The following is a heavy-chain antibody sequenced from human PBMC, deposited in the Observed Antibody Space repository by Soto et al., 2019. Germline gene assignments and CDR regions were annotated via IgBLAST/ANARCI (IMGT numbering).Heavy chain of an antibody. CDR2: IYPGDSDT. CDR3: ARYGSSPPYYFYYFMDV. D-gene: IGHD6-6*01. Sequence: GESLKISCKGSGYSFSSYWIGWVRQMPGKGLEWMGIIYPGDSDTRYSPSFQGQVTISVDKSISTAYLQWSSLKASDAAMYYCARYGSSPPYYFYYFMDVWGKGTTVTVSS. CDR1: GYSFSSYW. J-gene: IGHJ6*03. V-gene: IGHV5-51*01.